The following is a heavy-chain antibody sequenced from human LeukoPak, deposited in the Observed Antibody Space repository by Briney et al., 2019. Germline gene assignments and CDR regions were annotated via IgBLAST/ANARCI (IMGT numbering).Heavy chain of an antibody. V-gene: IGHV3-30*03. CDR2: ISFDGTNK. J-gene: IGHJ5*02. CDR3: ARDSRRGQIAAADGFDP. D-gene: IGHD6-13*01. Sequence: GGSLRLSCAASGFTFRNYVMHWVRQAPGKGLEWVAVISFDGTNKYYADSVKGRFTISRDNSKNTLYLQMNSLRAEDTAVYYCARDSRRGQIAAADGFDPWGQGTLVTVSS. CDR1: GFTFRNYV.